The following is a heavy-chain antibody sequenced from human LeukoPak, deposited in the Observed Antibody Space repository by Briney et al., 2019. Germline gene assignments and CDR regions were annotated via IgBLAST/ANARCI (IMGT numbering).Heavy chain of an antibody. J-gene: IGHJ4*02. CDR2: ITTYNGDT. CDR1: GYTFTKYG. V-gene: IGHV1-18*01. Sequence: ASVKVSCKPSGYTFTKYGISWVRQAPGQGLEWMGWITTYNGDTDYAQKFQGRVTMTTDTSTSTAYMELRSLRSDDTAVYYCARDSSGYYYEDYWGQGTLVTVSS. D-gene: IGHD3-22*01. CDR3: ARDSSGYYYEDY.